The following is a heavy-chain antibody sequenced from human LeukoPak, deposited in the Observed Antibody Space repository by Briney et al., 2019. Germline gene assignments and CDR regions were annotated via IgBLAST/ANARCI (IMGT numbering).Heavy chain of an antibody. CDR3: ARDWYSSGWLIDY. CDR2: IYTSGST. D-gene: IGHD6-19*01. V-gene: IGHV4-4*07. J-gene: IGHJ4*02. Sequence: SETLSLTCTVSGGSISSCYWSWIRQPAGKGLEWIGRIYTSGSTNYNPSLKSRVTMSVDTSKNQFSLKLSSVTAADTAVYYCARDWYSSGWLIDYWGQGTLVTVSS. CDR1: GGSISSCY.